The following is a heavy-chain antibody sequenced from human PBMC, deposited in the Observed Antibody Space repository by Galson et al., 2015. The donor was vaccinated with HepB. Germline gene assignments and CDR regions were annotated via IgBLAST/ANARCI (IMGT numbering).Heavy chain of an antibody. CDR3: ARRVEGNFDF. D-gene: IGHD3-10*01. CDR1: GFTFNDYT. V-gene: IGHV3-23*01. Sequence: SLRLSCAASGFTFNDYTMGWVRQAPRKGPEWVSAILSNGNTYYTDSVKGRFTISRDNSKKTLDLQMNSLRVEDTAVYFCARRVEGNFDFWGQGTLVTVSS. J-gene: IGHJ4*02. CDR2: ILSNGNT.